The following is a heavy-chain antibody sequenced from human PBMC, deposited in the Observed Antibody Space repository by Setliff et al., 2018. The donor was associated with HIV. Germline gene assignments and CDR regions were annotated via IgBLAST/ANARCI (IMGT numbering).Heavy chain of an antibody. CDR2: IYYSGST. D-gene: IGHD2-2*01. J-gene: IGHJ4*02. CDR3: ARHSGGDQLLREFGY. CDR1: GGSISSGGYY. Sequence: PSETLSLTCTVSGGSISSGGYYWSWIRQHPGKGLEWIGYIYYSGSTYYNPSLKSRVTISVDTSKNQFSLELSSVTAADTAIFYCARHSGGDQLLREFGYRGQGTLVTVSS. V-gene: IGHV4-31*03.